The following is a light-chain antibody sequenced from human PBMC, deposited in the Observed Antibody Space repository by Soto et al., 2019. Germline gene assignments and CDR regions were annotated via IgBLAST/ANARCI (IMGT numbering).Light chain of an antibody. CDR1: QSVSSN. CDR2: GAS. J-gene: IGKJ4*02. Sequence: EIVMTQSPATLSVSPGERATLSCRASQSVSSNLAWYQQKPGQAPRLLIDGASTRATGIPARFSGSGSGTEFTLTISSLQSEDFAVYSCQHYNNWPPLTCGGGTKVEIK. CDR3: QHYNNWPPLT. V-gene: IGKV3-15*01.